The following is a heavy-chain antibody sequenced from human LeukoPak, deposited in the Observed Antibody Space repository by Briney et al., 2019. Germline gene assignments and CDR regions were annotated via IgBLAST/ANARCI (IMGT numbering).Heavy chain of an antibody. CDR1: GGSIGSGGYY. D-gene: IGHD4-17*01. CDR3: ARYSNEYGDYAKAFDI. CDR2: IYHSGST. J-gene: IGHJ3*02. V-gene: IGHV4-30-2*01. Sequence: RPSETLSLTCTVSGGSIGSGGYYWSWIRQPPGKGLEWIGYIYHSGSTYYNPSLKSRVTISVDRSKNQFSLKLSSVTAADTAVYYCARYSNEYGDYAKAFDIWGQGTMVTVSS.